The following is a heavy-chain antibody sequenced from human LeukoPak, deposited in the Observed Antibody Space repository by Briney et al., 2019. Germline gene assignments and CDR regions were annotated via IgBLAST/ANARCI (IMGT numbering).Heavy chain of an antibody. J-gene: IGHJ5*02. CDR1: GYTFTSYD. CDR3: ARGLSYGSGSYWSLGPPGNWFDP. Sequence: ASVKVSCKASGYTFTSYDINWVRQATGQGLEWMGWMNPNSGNTGYAQKFQGRVTMTRNTSISTAYMELSSLRSEDSAVYYCARGLSYGSGSYWSLGPPGNWFDPWGQGTLVTVSS. V-gene: IGHV1-8*01. CDR2: MNPNSGNT. D-gene: IGHD3-10*01.